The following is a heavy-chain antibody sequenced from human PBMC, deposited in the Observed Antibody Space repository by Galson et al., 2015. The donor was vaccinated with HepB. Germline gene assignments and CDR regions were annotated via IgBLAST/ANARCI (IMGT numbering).Heavy chain of an antibody. J-gene: IGHJ4*02. CDR1: GGSFSGYY. CDR2: INHSGST. CDR3: ARGLRYFDWLLRGPIDY. V-gene: IGHV4-34*01. D-gene: IGHD3-9*01. Sequence: SETLSLTCAVYGGSFSGYYWSWIRQPPGKGLEWIGEINHSGSTNYNPSLKSRVTISVDTSKNQFSLKLSSVTAADTAVYYCARGLRYFDWLLRGPIDYWGQGTLVTVSS.